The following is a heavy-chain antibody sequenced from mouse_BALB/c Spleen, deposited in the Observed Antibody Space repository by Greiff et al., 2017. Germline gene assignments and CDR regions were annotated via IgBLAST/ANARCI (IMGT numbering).Heavy chain of an antibody. V-gene: IGHV5-4*02. J-gene: IGHJ3*01. CDR3: ARDDYAFAY. CDR2: ISDGGSYT. D-gene: IGHD2-13*01. CDR1: GFTFSDYY. Sequence: EVKVVESGGGLVKPGGSLKLSCAASGFTFSDYYMYWVRQTPEKRLEWVATISDGGSYTYYPDSVKGRFTISRDNAKNNLYLQMSSLKSEDTAMYYCARDDYAFAYWGQGTLVTVSA.